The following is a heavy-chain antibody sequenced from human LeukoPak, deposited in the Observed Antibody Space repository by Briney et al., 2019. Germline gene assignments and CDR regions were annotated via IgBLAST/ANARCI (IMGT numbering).Heavy chain of an antibody. CDR3: AREDSGGNSFDY. V-gene: IGHV3-11*01. Sequence: GGSLRLSCVASGFTLSDYYVSWIRQAPGKGLEWVAFISNSGFTTYYADSVKGRFTVSRDNAKDSVSLQMNSLRAEDTARYYCAREDSGGNSFDYWAREPRSPS. CDR2: ISNSGFTT. J-gene: IGHJ4*02. CDR1: GFTLSDYY. D-gene: IGHD4/OR15-4a*01.